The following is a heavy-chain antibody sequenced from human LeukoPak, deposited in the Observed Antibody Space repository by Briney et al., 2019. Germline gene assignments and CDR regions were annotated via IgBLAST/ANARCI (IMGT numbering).Heavy chain of an antibody. CDR2: IIPIFGTA. V-gene: IGHV1-69*05. J-gene: IGHJ6*03. Sequence: ASVKVSCKASGGTFSSYAISWVRQAPGQGLEWMGGIIPIFGTANYAQKFQGRVTITTDESTSTAYMELSSLRSEDTAVYYCARNIGLVRELYYMDVWGKGTTVTVSS. D-gene: IGHD1-26*01. CDR3: ARNIGLVRELYYMDV. CDR1: GGTFSSYA.